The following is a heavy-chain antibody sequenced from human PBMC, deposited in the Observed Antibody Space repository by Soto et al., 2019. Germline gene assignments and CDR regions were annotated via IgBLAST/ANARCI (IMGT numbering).Heavy chain of an antibody. CDR1: GGTFSSYA. J-gene: IGHJ6*02. V-gene: IGHV1-69*13. D-gene: IGHD3-10*01. CDR3: ARDSYYYGSGSFYKNSLAYYCMDV. Sequence: ASEKVSCKVSGGTFSSYAISWVRQAPGQGLEWMGGIIPIFGTANYAQKFQGRVTITADESTSTAYMELSSLRSEDTAVYYCARDSYYYGSGSFYKNSLAYYCMDVSGQRTTDNVSS. CDR2: IIPIFGTA.